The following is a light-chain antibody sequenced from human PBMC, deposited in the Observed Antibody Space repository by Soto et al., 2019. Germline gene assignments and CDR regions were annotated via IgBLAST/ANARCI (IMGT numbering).Light chain of an antibody. V-gene: IGKV3D-7*01. CDR3: QQSYSSPPT. CDR2: GAS. CDR1: QSVSSSY. J-gene: IGKJ1*01. Sequence: PGERVTLSCRASQSVSSSYLTWYQQKPGQAPRLLIYGASNRATGIPDRFSGSGSGTDFTLTISSLQPEDFATYYCQQSYSSPPTFGQGTKVDIK.